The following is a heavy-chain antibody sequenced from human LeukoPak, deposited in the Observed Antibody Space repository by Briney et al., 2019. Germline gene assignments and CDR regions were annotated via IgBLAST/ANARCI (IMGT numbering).Heavy chain of an antibody. V-gene: IGHV1-2*02. J-gene: IGHJ3*02. D-gene: IGHD4-17*01. CDR2: INPNSGGT. CDR3: ATGRAYGDYFDAFDI. Sequence: ASVKVSRKASGYTFTGYYMHWVRQAPGQGLEWMGWINPNSGGTNYAQKFQGRVTMTRDTSISTAYMELSRLRSDDTAVYYCATGRAYGDYFDAFDIWGQGTMVTVSS. CDR1: GYTFTGYY.